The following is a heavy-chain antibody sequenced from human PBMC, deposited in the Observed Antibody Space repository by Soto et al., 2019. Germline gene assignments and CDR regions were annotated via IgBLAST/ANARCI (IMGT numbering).Heavy chain of an antibody. Sequence: EVQVLESGGGLAQPGGSLRLSCATSGFTFSSNGMSWVRQAPGKGLDWVSGISGSGRNTYYADSVKGRFTISRDNSKNILFLQMNSLRAEDTAVYYCAKNGLFRSPSAIDSWGQGTLVTLSS. V-gene: IGHV3-23*01. D-gene: IGHD2-21*01. CDR3: AKNGLFRSPSAIDS. CDR1: GFTFSSNG. CDR2: ISGSGRNT. J-gene: IGHJ4*02.